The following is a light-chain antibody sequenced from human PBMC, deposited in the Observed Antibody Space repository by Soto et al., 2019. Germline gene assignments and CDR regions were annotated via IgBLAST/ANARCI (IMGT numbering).Light chain of an antibody. CDR1: QGISSW. V-gene: IGKV1-12*01. CDR3: HQTYSTPQT. J-gene: IGKJ1*01. CDR2: SAS. Sequence: DIQMTQSPSSVSASVLGRGTITSLASQGISSWLAWYQHKPGKAPKLLIYSASTLQSGVPSRFSGSGSGTDFTLTITSLQPEDFGTYYCHQTYSTPQTFGQGTKVDIK.